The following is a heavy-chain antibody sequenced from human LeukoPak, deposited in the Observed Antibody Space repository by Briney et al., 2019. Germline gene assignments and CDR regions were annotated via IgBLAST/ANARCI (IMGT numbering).Heavy chain of an antibody. V-gene: IGHV3-48*03. CDR1: GFTFSSYE. D-gene: IGHD3-10*02. CDR3: AELGITMIGGV. Sequence: GGSLRLSCAASGFTFSSYEMNWVRQAPGKGLEWVSYISSSGSTIYYADSVKGRFTISRDNAKNSLYLQMNSLRAEDTAVYYCAELGITMIGGVWGKGTTATVSS. J-gene: IGHJ6*03. CDR2: ISSSGSTI.